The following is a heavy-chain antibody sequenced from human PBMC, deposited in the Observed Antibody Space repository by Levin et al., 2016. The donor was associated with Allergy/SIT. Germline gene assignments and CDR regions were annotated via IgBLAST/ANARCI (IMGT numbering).Heavy chain of an antibody. Sequence: GGSLRLSCAASGFTFSSYSMNWVRQAPGKGLEWVSYISSSSSTIYYADSVKGRFTISRDNAKNSLYLQMNSLRAEDTAVYYCVAMGNYDFWTGNAFDIWGQGTMVTVSS. CDR2: ISSSSSTI. CDR1: GFTFSSYS. V-gene: IGHV3-48*01. D-gene: IGHD3-3*01. J-gene: IGHJ3*02. CDR3: VAMGNYDFWTGNAFDI.